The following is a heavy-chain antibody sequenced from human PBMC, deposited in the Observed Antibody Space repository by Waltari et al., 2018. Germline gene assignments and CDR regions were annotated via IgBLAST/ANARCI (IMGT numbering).Heavy chain of an antibody. CDR1: GGSISDTSYF. J-gene: IGHJ4*02. CDR2: ISRRESA. Sequence: QLQLQESGPGLVKPSETLFLTCNVSGGSISDTSYFWGWVRQPPGKGLEWIGSISRRESALYKSSLTSRATISFDNAKNQLYLKRTSLTAADTATYYCTRDANVGAPPPIGYWGQGALVTVS. CDR3: TRDANVGAPPPIGY. V-gene: IGHV4-39*07. D-gene: IGHD3-16*01.